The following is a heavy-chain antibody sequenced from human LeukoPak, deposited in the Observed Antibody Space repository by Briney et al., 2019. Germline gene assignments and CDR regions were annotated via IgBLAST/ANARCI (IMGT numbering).Heavy chain of an antibody. J-gene: IGHJ4*02. D-gene: IGHD1-7*01. CDR2: MNPNSGNT. CDR1: GYTFTSYD. CDR3: ARMYNWNYVIDY. Sequence: EASVTVSCKASGYTFTSYDINWVRQATGQGLEWMGWMNPNSGNTGYAQKFQGRVTITRNTSISTAYMELSSLRSEDTAVYYCARMYNWNYVIDYWGQGTLVTVSS. V-gene: IGHV1-8*01.